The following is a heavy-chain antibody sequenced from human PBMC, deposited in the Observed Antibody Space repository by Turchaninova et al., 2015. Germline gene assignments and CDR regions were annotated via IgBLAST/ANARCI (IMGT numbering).Heavy chain of an antibody. Sequence: QVQLQESGPGLVKPSPTLSLTCPVHGGSTSSRGYYWSWTRQQPGKGLEWMGYIYYSGSTYYNPSLKSRVTISVDTAKNQFSLKLSSVTAADTAVYYCARKPGYSYGGSFDYWGQGTLVTVSS. CDR1: GGSTSSRGYY. CDR3: ARKPGYSYGGSFDY. V-gene: IGHV4-31*03. D-gene: IGHD5-18*01. CDR2: IYYSGST. J-gene: IGHJ4*02.